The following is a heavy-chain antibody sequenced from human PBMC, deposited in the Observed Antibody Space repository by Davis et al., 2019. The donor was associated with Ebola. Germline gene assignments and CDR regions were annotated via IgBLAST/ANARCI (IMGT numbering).Heavy chain of an antibody. CDR1: GYSFGAYY. CDR2: SNPPGGST. V-gene: IGHV1-2*04. J-gene: IGHJ6*02. CDR3: ARDRGTTVGPPAMDGLDV. D-gene: IGHD4-11*01. Sequence: ASVKVSCKASGYSFGAYYMHLVRQAPGQGLEWMGWSNPPGGSTMYARKFQGWVTMTSDTSINTVYLELSGLKFDDTAVYYCARDRGTTVGPPAMDGLDVWGQGTTVTVSS.